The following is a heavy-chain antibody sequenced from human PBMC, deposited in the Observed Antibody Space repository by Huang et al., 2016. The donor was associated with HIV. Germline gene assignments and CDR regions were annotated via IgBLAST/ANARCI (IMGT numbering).Heavy chain of an antibody. CDR1: GFTFGSYG. D-gene: IGHD6-13*01. V-gene: IGHV3-30*18. J-gene: IGHJ4*02. CDR3: AKGGSAAAVLDF. CDR2: ISDDGKTK. Sequence: QVQLVESGGGVVQPGRSLRISCAASGFTFGSYGMHLVRQAAGKGMGWVAVISDDGKTKYYADSVKGRFSISRENSKTTVYLQLNSLRVEDTAVYYCAKGGSAAAVLDFWGQGTLVTVSS.